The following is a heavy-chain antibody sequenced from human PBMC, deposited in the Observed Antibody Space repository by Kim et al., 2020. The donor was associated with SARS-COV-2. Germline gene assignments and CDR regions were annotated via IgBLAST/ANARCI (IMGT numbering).Heavy chain of an antibody. Sequence: GGSLRLSCAASGFTFSNYAMHWVRQAPGKGLEWVALISYDGSNKNYADSVKGRFTISRDTSKNTLYLQMNSLRAEDMAVYYCARDSVIFGVVTNPIDYWGQGTLVTVSS. J-gene: IGHJ4*02. D-gene: IGHD3-3*01. V-gene: IGHV3-30-3*01. CDR2: ISYDGSNK. CDR3: ARDSVIFGVVTNPIDY. CDR1: GFTFSNYA.